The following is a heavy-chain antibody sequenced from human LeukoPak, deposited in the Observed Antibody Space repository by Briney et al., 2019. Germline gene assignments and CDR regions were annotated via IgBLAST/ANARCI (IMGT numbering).Heavy chain of an antibody. D-gene: IGHD6-13*01. V-gene: IGHV3-30*04. Sequence: GGSLRLSCAASGFTFSSYAMHWVRQAPGKGLEWVAVISYDGSNKYYADSVKGRFTISRDNSKNTLYLQMNSLRAEDTAVYYCARGKEKQHEHWGQGTLVTVSS. J-gene: IGHJ1*01. CDR2: ISYDGSNK. CDR1: GFTFSSYA. CDR3: ARGKEKQHEH.